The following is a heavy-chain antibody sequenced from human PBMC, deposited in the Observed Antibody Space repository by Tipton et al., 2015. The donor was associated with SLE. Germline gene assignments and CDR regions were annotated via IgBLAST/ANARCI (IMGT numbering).Heavy chain of an antibody. Sequence: TLSLTCTVSGGSISSSSYYWGWIRQPPGKGLEWIGSIYYSGSTYYNPSLKSRVTISVDRSKNQFSLKLSSVTAADTAVYYCARAVRGALYYFDYWGQGTLVTVSS. CDR1: GGSISSSSYY. CDR2: IYYSGST. V-gene: IGHV4-39*07. J-gene: IGHJ4*02. CDR3: ARAVRGALYYFDY.